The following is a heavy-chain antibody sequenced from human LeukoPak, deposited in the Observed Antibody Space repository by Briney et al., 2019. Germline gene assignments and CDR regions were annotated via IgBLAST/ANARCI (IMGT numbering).Heavy chain of an antibody. CDR2: ISSSGSTI. CDR1: GFTFSSYE. V-gene: IGHV3-48*03. D-gene: IGHD2-8*01. J-gene: IGHJ4*02. CDR3: ARNRDVGYCTNGVCPVFDY. Sequence: GGSLRLSCTASGFTFSSYEMNWVRQAPGKGLEWVSYISSSGSTIYYADSVKGRFTISRDNAKNSLYLQMNSLRAEDTAVYDCARNRDVGYCTNGVCPVFDYWGQGTLVTVSS.